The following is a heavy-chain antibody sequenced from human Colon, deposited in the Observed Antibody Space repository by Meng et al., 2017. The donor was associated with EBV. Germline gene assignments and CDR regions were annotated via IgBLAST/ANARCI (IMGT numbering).Heavy chain of an antibody. CDR3: ARGPSRWLQFSFDY. V-gene: IGHV4-31*03. J-gene: IGHJ4*02. CDR1: GGSIGRVVYY. Sequence: SRLILSNPYQTLSPPRLVSGGSIGRVVYYWSWIRQHPGKGLEWIVYIYYSVSTYYNPSLKSRVTISIDTSKNQFSLKLSSVTAADTAVYYCARGPSRWLQFSFDYWGQGTLVTVSS. D-gene: IGHD5-24*01. CDR2: IYYSVST.